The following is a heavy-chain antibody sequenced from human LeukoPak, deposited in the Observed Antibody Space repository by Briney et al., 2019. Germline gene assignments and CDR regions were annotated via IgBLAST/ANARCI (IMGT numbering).Heavy chain of an antibody. CDR1: GYTFTSYY. CDR3: ASRAAARYHFDY. CDR2: INPSGGST. V-gene: IGHV1-46*01. J-gene: IGHJ4*02. Sequence: ASVKVSCKASGYTFTSYYMHWVRQAPGQGLEWMGIINPSGGSTSYAQKFQGRVTMTRDTSTSTVYMELSSLRSEDTAVYYCASRAAARYHFDYWGQGTLVAVSP. D-gene: IGHD6-6*01.